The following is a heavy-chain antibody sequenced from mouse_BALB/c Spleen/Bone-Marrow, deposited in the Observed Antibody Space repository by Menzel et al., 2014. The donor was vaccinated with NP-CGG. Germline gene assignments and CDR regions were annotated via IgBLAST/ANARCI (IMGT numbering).Heavy chain of an antibody. V-gene: IGHV4-1*02. D-gene: IGHD1-1*01. Sequence: EVMLVESGGGLVQPGGSLKLSCAASGFDFSGYWMSWVRQAPGKGLEWIGEINPDSTTINYAPSRKDKFIISRDNAKNTLFLQMSKVRSEDTALYYCARLSYYGRFAYWGQGTLVTVSA. CDR3: ARLSYYGRFAY. CDR2: INPDSTTI. CDR1: GFDFSGYW. J-gene: IGHJ3*01.